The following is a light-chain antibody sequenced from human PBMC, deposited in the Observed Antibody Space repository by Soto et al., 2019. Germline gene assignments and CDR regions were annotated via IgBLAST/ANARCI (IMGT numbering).Light chain of an antibody. Sequence: DSQMTQSPSTLSASAGDSVTITCRASQSISSWLAWYQQKPGKAPKLLIYDASSLESGVPSRFRGSGSGTEFTLTISSLQPADFATYYCQQYSSYLLTFGGGTKVEIK. J-gene: IGKJ4*01. V-gene: IGKV1-5*01. CDR1: QSISSW. CDR3: QQYSSYLLT. CDR2: DAS.